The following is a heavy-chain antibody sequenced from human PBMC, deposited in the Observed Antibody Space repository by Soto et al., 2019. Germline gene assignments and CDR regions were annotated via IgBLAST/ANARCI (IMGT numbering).Heavy chain of an antibody. CDR3: AKGVAGTDY. CDR2: ISNSGGNT. D-gene: IGHD6-19*01. J-gene: IGHJ4*02. Sequence: GGSLRLSCAASGFTFSNYAMSWVRQAPGKGLEWLSAISNSGGNTYYADSVKGRFTISRDDSKNTLYLQLNSLRAEDTAVYNCAKGVAGTDYWGQGTLVTVSS. CDR1: GFTFSNYA. V-gene: IGHV3-23*01.